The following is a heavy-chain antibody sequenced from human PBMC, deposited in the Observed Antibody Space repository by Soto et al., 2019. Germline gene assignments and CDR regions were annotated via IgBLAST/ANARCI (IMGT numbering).Heavy chain of an antibody. V-gene: IGHV3-30-3*01. CDR3: ARDHGMFLSYYYYGMDV. CDR2: ISYDGSNT. J-gene: IGHJ6*02. CDR1: GFTFSRFS. Sequence: QVQLVESGGGVVQPGRSLTLSCAASGFTFSRFSMHWVRQAPGKGLAWVAVISYDGSNTHYADSVKGRFNISRDASKNTVFLQMNNLRGEDSAVYYCARDHGMFLSYYYYGMDVWGQGTTVSVSS. D-gene: IGHD3-10*02.